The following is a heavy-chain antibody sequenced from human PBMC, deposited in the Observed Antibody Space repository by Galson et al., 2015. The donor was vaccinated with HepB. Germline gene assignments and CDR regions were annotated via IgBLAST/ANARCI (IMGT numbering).Heavy chain of an antibody. D-gene: IGHD3-10*01. CDR1: GGSITDYY. Sequence: SETLSLTCTVSGGSITDYYWSWIRQPPGKGLEWIGYIYYSGNTKYNPSLKSRVTISVDTSKTQFSLKLSSVTAADTAVYYCARHRPSYGLVRGVIDFDYWGQGTLVTVSP. V-gene: IGHV4-59*08. J-gene: IGHJ4*02. CDR3: ARHRPSYGLVRGVIDFDY. CDR2: IYYSGNT.